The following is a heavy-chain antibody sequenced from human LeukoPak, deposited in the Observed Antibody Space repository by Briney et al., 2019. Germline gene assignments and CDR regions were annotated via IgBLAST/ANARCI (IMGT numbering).Heavy chain of an antibody. CDR3: ARDVEGGTFDI. CDR1: GFTFSRFW. Sequence: GGSLRLSCAAPGFTFSRFWMNWVRQAPGRGLEWVANIDQSGGRNNYVDSVKGRFTISRDNAKNSLFLEMSSLRADDTAVYFCARDVEGGTFDIWGQGTTVTVSS. CDR2: IDQSGGRN. J-gene: IGHJ3*02. V-gene: IGHV3-7*05. D-gene: IGHD3-16*01.